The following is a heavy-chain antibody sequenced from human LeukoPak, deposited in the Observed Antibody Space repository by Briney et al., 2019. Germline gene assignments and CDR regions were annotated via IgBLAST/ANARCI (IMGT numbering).Heavy chain of an antibody. J-gene: IGHJ6*03. D-gene: IGHD2-2*01. CDR3: ARYCSSTSCYPYYYYYYMDV. Sequence: ASVKVSCKASGYTFTSYGISWVRQAPGQGLEWMGWISAYNGNTNYAQKLQGGVTMTTDTSTSTAYMELRSLRSDDTAVYYCARYCSSTSCYPYYYYYYMDVWGKGTTVTVSS. CDR1: GYTFTSYG. V-gene: IGHV1-18*01. CDR2: ISAYNGNT.